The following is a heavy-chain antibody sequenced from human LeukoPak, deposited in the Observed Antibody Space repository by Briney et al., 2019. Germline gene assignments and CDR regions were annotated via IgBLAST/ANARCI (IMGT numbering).Heavy chain of an antibody. V-gene: IGHV3-30*02. D-gene: IGHD6-19*01. CDR1: GFTFSSYG. Sequence: GGSLRLSCAASGFTFSSYGMHWVRQAPGKGLEWVAFIRYDGSNKYYADSVKGRFTISRDNSKNTLYLQMNSLRAEDTAVYYCAKGNSRGYSSGSIPFDYWGRGTLVTVSS. CDR2: IRYDGSNK. CDR3: AKGNSRGYSSGSIPFDY. J-gene: IGHJ4*02.